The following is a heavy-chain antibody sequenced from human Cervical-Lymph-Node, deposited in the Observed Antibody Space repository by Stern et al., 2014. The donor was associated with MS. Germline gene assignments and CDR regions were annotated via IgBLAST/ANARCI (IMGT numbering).Heavy chain of an antibody. CDR3: ARDSSSSWPLYGMDV. CDR1: GYTFTSYG. J-gene: IGHJ6*02. D-gene: IGHD2-2*01. CDR2: ISAYNGNT. V-gene: IGHV1-18*01. Sequence: VQLVESGAEVKKPGASVTVSCKASGYTFTSYGVNWVRQALGQGLEWMGWISAYNGNTDYAQKFQGRVTVTTDTSTTTVYMELRSLRSDDTAFYYCARDSSSSWPLYGMDVWGQGTTVTVSS.